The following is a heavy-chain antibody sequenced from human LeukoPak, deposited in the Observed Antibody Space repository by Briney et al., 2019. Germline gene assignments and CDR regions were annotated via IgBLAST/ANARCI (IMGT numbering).Heavy chain of an antibody. J-gene: IGHJ4*02. CDR3: ARDRTAVAGPIDY. D-gene: IGHD6-19*01. CDR2: ISSNGGST. Sequence: GGSLRLSCAASGFTFSSYAMHWVRQAPGKGLEYVSAISSNGGSTYYANSVKGRFTISRDNPKNTLYLQMGSLRAEDMAVYYCARDRTAVAGPIDYWGQGTLVTVSS. V-gene: IGHV3-64*01. CDR1: GFTFSSYA.